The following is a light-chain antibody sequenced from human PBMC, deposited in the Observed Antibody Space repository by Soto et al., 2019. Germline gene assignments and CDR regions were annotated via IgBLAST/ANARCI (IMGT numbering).Light chain of an antibody. J-gene: IGLJ7*01. CDR3: HTWGTGPGV. CDR2: LNSDGSH. Sequence: QPVLTQSPSASASLGASVKLTCTLSRGHSSYAIAGHQQQPEKGPRYLMKLNSDGSHSKGDGLPDRFSGSSSGVARYLPISTPRSEDGSYYYCHTWGTGPGVFGGGTELTLL. CDR1: RGHSSYA. V-gene: IGLV4-69*01.